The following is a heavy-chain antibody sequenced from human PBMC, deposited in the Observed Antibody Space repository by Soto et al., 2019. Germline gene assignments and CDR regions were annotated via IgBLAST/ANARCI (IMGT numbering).Heavy chain of an antibody. CDR3: ARANYDFWSGYLLALDYYYGMDV. Sequence: SGPTLVNPTQTLTLTCTFSGFSLSTTGMCVSWIRQPPGKALEWLALIDWADDKYYSTSLKTRLTISKDTSKNQVVLTMTNVEPVDTATYYCARANYDFWSGYLLALDYYYGMDVWGQGTTVTVSS. J-gene: IGHJ6*02. CDR1: GFSLSTTGMC. CDR2: IDWADDK. D-gene: IGHD3-3*01. V-gene: IGHV2-70*01.